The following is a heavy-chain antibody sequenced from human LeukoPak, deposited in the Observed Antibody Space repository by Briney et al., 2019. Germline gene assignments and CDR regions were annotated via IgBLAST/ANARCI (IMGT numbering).Heavy chain of an antibody. CDR2: FDPEDGGT. CDR1: GYTLTELS. J-gene: IGHJ4*02. D-gene: IGHD2-2*01. Sequence: ASVKVSCKVSGYTLTELSMHWVRQAPGKGLEWMGGFDPEDGGTIYAQKFQGRVTMTEDTSTDTAYMELSSLRSEDTAEYYCATGRYCSSTSCYGMFDYWGQGTLVTVSS. CDR3: ATGRYCSSTSCYGMFDY. V-gene: IGHV1-24*01.